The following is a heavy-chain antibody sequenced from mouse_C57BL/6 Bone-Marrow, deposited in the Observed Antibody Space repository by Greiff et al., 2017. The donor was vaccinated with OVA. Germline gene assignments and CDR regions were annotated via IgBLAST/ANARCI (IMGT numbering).Heavy chain of an antibody. CDR1: GYTFTDYY. Sequence: VQLQQSGPELVKPGASVKISCKASGYTFTDYYMNWVKQSHGKSLEWIGDINPNNGGTSYNQKFKGKATLTVDKSSSTAYMELRSLTSEDSAVYYCARCGYDVEGFAYWGQGTLVTVSA. CDR2: INPNNGGT. D-gene: IGHD2-2*01. J-gene: IGHJ3*01. CDR3: ARCGYDVEGFAY. V-gene: IGHV1-26*01.